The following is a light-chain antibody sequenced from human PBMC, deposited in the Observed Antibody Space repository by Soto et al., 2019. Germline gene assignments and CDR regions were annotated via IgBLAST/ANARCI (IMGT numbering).Light chain of an antibody. V-gene: IGKV1-39*01. CDR1: QSVARY. J-gene: IGKJ1*01. Sequence: DIPMTQSPSSLSASVGDRVTITCRASQSVARYLNWYQQKPGGVPKLLIYAASTLQGGVPSRFSGSGSGTDFTLTISSLQPEDFATYYCQQSYSTPPWTFGQGTKVEIK. CDR3: QQSYSTPPWT. CDR2: AAS.